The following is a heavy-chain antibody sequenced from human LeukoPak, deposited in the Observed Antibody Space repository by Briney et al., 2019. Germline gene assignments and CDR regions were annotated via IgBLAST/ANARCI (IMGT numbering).Heavy chain of an antibody. CDR3: GRVIAGAIDY. J-gene: IGHJ4*02. D-gene: IGHD6-13*01. CDR2: INLGGSER. Sequence: PGGSLRLSCAASGFTFSGHSMTWVRQAPGKGLEWVANINLGGSERFYVDFVKGRFTISRDNADNPMYLQMNSLRAEDTAVYYCGRVIAGAIDYWGQGTLVTVSS. CDR1: GFTFSGHS. V-gene: IGHV3-7*01.